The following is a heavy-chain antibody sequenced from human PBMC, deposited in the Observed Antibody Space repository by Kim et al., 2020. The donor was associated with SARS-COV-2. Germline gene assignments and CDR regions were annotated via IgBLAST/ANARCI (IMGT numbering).Heavy chain of an antibody. D-gene: IGHD3-22*01. CDR3: AREGGLVDYYDSSGFFDL. CDR2: IIPILGIA. V-gene: IGHV1-69*04. CDR1: GGTFSSYA. J-gene: IGHJ2*01. Sequence: SVKVSCKASGGTFSSYAISWVRQAPGQGLEWMGRIIPILGIANYAQKFQGRVTITADKSTSTAYMELSSLRSEDTAVYYCAREGGLVDYYDSSGFFDLWGRGTLVTVSS.